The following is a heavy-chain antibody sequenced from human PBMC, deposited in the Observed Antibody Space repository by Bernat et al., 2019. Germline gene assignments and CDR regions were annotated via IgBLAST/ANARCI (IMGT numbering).Heavy chain of an antibody. CDR1: GFTFSSYG. Sequence: QVQLVESGGGVVQPGGSLRLSCAASGFTFSSYGIHWVRQAPGKGLEWVAFIRYDGSNKYYADSVKGRFTISRDNSKNTLYLQMNSLRAEDTAVYYCAAAITMIVVGGDAFDIWGQGTMVTVSS. J-gene: IGHJ3*02. V-gene: IGHV3-30*02. CDR2: IRYDGSNK. D-gene: IGHD3-22*01. CDR3: AAAITMIVVGGDAFDI.